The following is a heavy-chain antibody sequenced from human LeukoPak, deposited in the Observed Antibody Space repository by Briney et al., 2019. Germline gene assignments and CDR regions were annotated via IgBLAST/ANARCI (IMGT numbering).Heavy chain of an antibody. CDR2: IYPGDSDT. CDR3: ARMGEGLIAARTYYFDY. D-gene: IGHD6-6*01. V-gene: IGHV5-51*01. J-gene: IGHJ4*02. CDR1: GYSFSSYW. Sequence: GESLKISCKGSGYSFSSYWIGWVRQMPGKGLELMGIIYPGDSDTRYSPSFQGQVTISADKSISTAYLQWSSLKASDTAMYYCARMGEGLIAARTYYFDYWGQGTLVTVSS.